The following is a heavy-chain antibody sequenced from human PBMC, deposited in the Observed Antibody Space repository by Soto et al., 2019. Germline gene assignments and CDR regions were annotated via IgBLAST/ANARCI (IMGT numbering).Heavy chain of an antibody. D-gene: IGHD6-6*01. CDR1: GFTFSSYS. V-gene: IGHV3-21*01. Sequence: EVQLVESGGGLVKPGGSLRLSCAASGFTFSSYSMNWVRQAPGKGLEWVSSISSSSSYIYYADSVKGRFTISRDNAKNALYLQMNSLRAEDTAVYYCARGNVYSSSNWFDPWGQGTLVTVSS. J-gene: IGHJ5*02. CDR3: ARGNVYSSSNWFDP. CDR2: ISSSSSYI.